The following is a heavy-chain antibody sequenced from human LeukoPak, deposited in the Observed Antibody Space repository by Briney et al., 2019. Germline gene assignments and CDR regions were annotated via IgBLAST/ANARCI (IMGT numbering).Heavy chain of an antibody. CDR3: ARQAYCGGDCYSLDY. D-gene: IGHD2-21*02. Sequence: SETLSLTCTVSGGSISSSSYCWGWIRQPPGKGLEWIGSIYYSGSTYYNRSLKSRVTISVDTSKKQFSLKLSSVTAADTAVYYCARQAYCGGDCYSLDYWGQGTLVTVSS. V-gene: IGHV4-39*01. J-gene: IGHJ4*02. CDR1: GGSISSSSYC. CDR2: IYYSGST.